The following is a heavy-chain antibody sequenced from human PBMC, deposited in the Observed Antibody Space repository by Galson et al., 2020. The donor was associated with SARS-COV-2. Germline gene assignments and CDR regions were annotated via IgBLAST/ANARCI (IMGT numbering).Heavy chain of an antibody. CDR2: IIPILGIA. CDR1: GGTFSSYA. J-gene: IGHJ4*02. V-gene: IGHV1-69*10. CDR3: ARVHNYYDSSGYYYGFAY. D-gene: IGHD3-22*01. Sequence: SVKVSCKASGGTFSSYAISWVRQAPGQGLEWMGGIIPILGIANYAQKFQGRVTITADKSTSTAYMELSSLSSEDTAVYYCARVHNYYDSSGYYYGFAYWGQGTLVTVSS.